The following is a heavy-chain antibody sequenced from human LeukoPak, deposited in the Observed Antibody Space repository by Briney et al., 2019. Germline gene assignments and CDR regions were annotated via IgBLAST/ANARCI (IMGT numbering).Heavy chain of an antibody. CDR2: FNPNSGGT. D-gene: IGHD4-23*01. Sequence: GASVKVSCKASGYTFTGYYIHWVRQAPGQGLEWMGRFNPNSGGTNYAQKFQDRVTMTRDTSISTAYMELSRLRSDDTAVYYCARGKSSGNSNWFDPWGQGTLVTVSS. CDR1: GYTFTGYY. J-gene: IGHJ5*02. CDR3: ARGKSSGNSNWFDP. V-gene: IGHV1-2*06.